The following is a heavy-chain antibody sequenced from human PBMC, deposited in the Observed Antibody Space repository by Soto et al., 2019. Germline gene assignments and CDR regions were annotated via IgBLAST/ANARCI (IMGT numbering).Heavy chain of an antibody. J-gene: IGHJ4*02. CDR1: GYTFISYA. V-gene: IGHV1-3*01. Sequence: ASVKVSCKASGYTFISYAMHWVRQAPGQRLEWMGWINAGNGNTKYSQKFQGRVTITRDTSASTAYMELSSLRSEDTAVYYCARGEFLSYDDYWGQGTLVTVSS. CDR3: ARGEFLSYDDY. CDR2: INAGNGNT. D-gene: IGHD3-16*01.